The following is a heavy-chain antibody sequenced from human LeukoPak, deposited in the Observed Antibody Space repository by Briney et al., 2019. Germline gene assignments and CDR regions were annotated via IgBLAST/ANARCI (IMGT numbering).Heavy chain of an antibody. Sequence: SVKVSCKASGGSLSDYAMNWVRQAPGQGLEWMGRIIPMLGEGKYAQKFQGRVTITADKSASIAYMELSSLRSEDTAVYYCASPYEYGSQGEGAYGMDVWGQGTTVTVSS. J-gene: IGHJ6*02. D-gene: IGHD3-10*01. CDR1: GGSLSDYA. V-gene: IGHV1-69*04. CDR2: IIPMLGEG. CDR3: ASPYEYGSQGEGAYGMDV.